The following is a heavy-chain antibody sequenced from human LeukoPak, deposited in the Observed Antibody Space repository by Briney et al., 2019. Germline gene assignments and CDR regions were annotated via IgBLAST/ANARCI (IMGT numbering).Heavy chain of an antibody. V-gene: IGHV1-18*01. CDR3: ARDSPYDSSGYYLDY. CDR1: GYTFTSYG. J-gene: IGHJ4*02. D-gene: IGHD3-22*01. Sequence: GASVKVSCKASGYTFTSYGIRWVRQAPGQGLEWMGWISAYNGNTNYAQKLQGRVTMTTDTSTSTAYMELRSLRSDDTAVYYCARDSPYDSSGYYLDYWGQGTLVTVSS. CDR2: ISAYNGNT.